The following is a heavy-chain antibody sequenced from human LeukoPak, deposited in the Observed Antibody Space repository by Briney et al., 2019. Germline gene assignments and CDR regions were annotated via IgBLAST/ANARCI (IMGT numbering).Heavy chain of an antibody. D-gene: IGHD3-16*01. J-gene: IGHJ4*02. CDR3: ARASRYDWAERYYFDY. Sequence: GGSLRLPCAASGFTFDDYGMSWVRQAPGKGLEWVSGINWNGGSTGYADSVKGRFTISRDNAKNSLYLQMNSLRAEDTALYYCARASRYDWAERYYFDYWGQGTLVTVSS. V-gene: IGHV3-20*04. CDR1: GFTFDDYG. CDR2: INWNGGST.